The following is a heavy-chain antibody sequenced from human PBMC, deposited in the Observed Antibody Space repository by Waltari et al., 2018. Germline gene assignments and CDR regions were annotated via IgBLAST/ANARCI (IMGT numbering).Heavy chain of an antibody. Sequence: QVQLVQSGAEVKKPGSSVKVSCKASGGTFSRYTISWVRQAPGQGLEWMGSIIPILGIANYAQKFQGRFTITADKSTSTAYMELSSLRSEDTAVYYCAIAGGEAAAPDYWGQGTLVTVSS. CDR1: GGTFSRYT. CDR3: AIAGGEAAAPDY. CDR2: IIPILGIA. D-gene: IGHD6-13*01. V-gene: IGHV1-69*02. J-gene: IGHJ4*02.